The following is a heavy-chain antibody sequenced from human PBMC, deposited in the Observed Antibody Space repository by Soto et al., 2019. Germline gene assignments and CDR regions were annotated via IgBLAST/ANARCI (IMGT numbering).Heavy chain of an antibody. CDR2: IIPIFGTA. CDR1: GGTFSSYA. D-gene: IGHD3-22*01. J-gene: IGHJ1*01. CDR3: ARENYDSSGYYYAEYFQH. V-gene: IGHV1-69*12. Sequence: QVQLVQSGAEVKKPGSSVKVSCKASGGTFSSYAISWVRQAPGQGLEWMGGIIPIFGTATYAQKFQGRVTITADESTSTAYMELSSLRSEDTAVYYCARENYDSSGYYYAEYFQHWGQGTLVTVSS.